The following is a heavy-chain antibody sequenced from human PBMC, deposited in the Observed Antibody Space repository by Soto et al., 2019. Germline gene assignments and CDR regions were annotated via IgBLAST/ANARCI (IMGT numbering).Heavy chain of an antibody. V-gene: IGHV1-3*01. CDR2: INAGNGNT. CDR3: ARIYCGGDCPYYYYYGMDV. CDR1: GYTFTSYA. J-gene: IGHJ6*02. D-gene: IGHD2-21*02. Sequence: ASVKVSCKASGYTFTSYAMHWVRQAPGQRLEWMGWINAGNGNTNYAQKFQGRVTITRDTSASTAYMELSSLRSEDTAVYYCARIYCGGDCPYYYYYGMDVWGQGTTVTVSS.